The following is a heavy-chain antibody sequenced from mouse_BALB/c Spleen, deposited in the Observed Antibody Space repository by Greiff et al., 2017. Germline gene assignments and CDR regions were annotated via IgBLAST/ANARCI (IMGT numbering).Heavy chain of an antibody. Sequence: EVKLMESGGGLVQPGGSLKLSCAASGFTFSSYGMSWVRQTPDKRLELVATINSNGGSTYYPDSVKGRFTISRDNAKNTLYLQMSSLKSEDTAMYYCARAGFLGYFDYWGQGTTLTVSS. D-gene: IGHD3-3*01. CDR1: GFTFSSYG. V-gene: IGHV5-6-3*01. CDR3: ARAGFLGYFDY. CDR2: INSNGGST. J-gene: IGHJ2*01.